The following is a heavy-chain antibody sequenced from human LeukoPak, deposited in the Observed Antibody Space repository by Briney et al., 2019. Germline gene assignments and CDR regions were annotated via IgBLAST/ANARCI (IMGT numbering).Heavy chain of an antibody. D-gene: IGHD6-13*01. CDR2: ISSSSSTI. Sequence: GGSLRLSCAASGFTFSSYSMNWVRQAPGKGLEWVSYISSSSSTIYYADSVKGRFTISRDNAKNSLYLQMNSLRAEDTAVYYCAREACDSSSWGGPFVDYWGQGTLVTVSS. CDR1: GFTFSSYS. J-gene: IGHJ4*02. CDR3: AREACDSSSWGGPFVDY. V-gene: IGHV3-48*01.